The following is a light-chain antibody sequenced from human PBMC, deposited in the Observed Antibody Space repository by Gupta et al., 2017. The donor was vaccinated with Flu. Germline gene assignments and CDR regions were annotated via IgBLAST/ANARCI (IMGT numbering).Light chain of an antibody. J-gene: IGKJ1*01. CDR2: AAF. V-gene: IGKV1-39*01. Sequence: DIQVTQSPSSLSASVGDRVIITCRASQSMGNYLDWYQQKPERAPKLLIYAAFTLQSGVPSRFSGSGSGTDFTLTISSLQPEDFGTYWCKQSNLSPWTFGQGTTVEIK. CDR3: KQSNLSPWT. CDR1: QSMGNY.